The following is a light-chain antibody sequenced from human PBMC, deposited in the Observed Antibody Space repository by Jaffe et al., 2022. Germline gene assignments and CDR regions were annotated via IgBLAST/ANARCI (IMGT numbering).Light chain of an antibody. J-gene: IGKJ4*01. V-gene: IGKV1-9*01. CDR2: AAS. CDR1: QGISNY. CDR3: QQFKSYPLA. Sequence: DIQLTQSPSFLSASVGDRVTITCRASQGISNYLAWYQRKPGKAPELLVHAASTLQTGVPSRFRGSGSGTEFTLTIGSLQPEDFATYYCQQFKSYPLAFGGGTKVEIK.